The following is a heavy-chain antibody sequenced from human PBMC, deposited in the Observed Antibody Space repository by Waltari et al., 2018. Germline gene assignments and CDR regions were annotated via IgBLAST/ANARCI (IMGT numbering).Heavy chain of an antibody. CDR1: GFRFRSYW. CDR2: INQDGSKK. V-gene: IGHV3-7*01. J-gene: IGHJ4*02. Sequence: EVQLVASGGGLVEPGGSLRLSCVASGFRFRSYWMSWVRQAPGKGREWVADINQDGSKKYYMGSMKGRFTISRDNAKSSVYLEMNSLRGDDTAVYYCARDWEGERPNFDYWGQGILVTVSS. CDR3: ARDWEGERPNFDY. D-gene: IGHD1-26*01.